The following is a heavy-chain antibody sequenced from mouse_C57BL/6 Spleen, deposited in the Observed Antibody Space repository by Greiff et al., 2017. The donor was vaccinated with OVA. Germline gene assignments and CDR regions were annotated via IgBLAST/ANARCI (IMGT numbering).Heavy chain of an antibody. J-gene: IGHJ2*01. CDR2: IYPGDGDT. V-gene: IGHV1-80*01. CDR3: ARAAYSKGFDY. CDR1: GYAFSSYW. D-gene: IGHD2-5*01. Sequence: QVQLQQSGAELVKPGASVKISCKASGYAFSSYWMNWVKQRPGKGLEWIGQIYPGDGDTNYNGKFKGKATLTADKSSSTAYMQLSSLTSEDSAVYFCARAAYSKGFDYWGQGTTLTVSS.